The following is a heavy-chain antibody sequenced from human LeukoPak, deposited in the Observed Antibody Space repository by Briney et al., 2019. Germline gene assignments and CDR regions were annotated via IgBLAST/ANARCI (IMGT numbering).Heavy chain of an antibody. CDR2: IFYSGST. CDR3: ARVDSSGITDY. V-gene: IGHV4-59*01. CDR1: GGSISSYY. D-gene: IGHD6-19*01. J-gene: IGHJ4*02. Sequence: SETLSLTCTVSGGSISSYYWSWIRQPPGKGLEWIGYIFYSGSTSYNPSLKSRVTISVDTSKNQFSLKLNSVTAADTAVYYCARVDSSGITDYWGQGTLVTVSS.